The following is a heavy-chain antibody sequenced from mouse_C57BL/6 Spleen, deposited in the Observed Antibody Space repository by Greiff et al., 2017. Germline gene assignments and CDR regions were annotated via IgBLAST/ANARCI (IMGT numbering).Heavy chain of an antibody. CDR3: ARVGYGGYFDV. D-gene: IGHD1-1*01. Sequence: EVKLQQSGPGMVKPSQSLSLTCTVTGYSITSGYDWHWIRHFPGNKLEWMGYISYSGSTNYNPSLKSRISITHDTSKNHFFLKLNSVTTEDTATYYCARVGYGGYFDVWGTGTTVTVSS. V-gene: IGHV3-1*01. CDR2: ISYSGST. CDR1: GYSITSGYD. J-gene: IGHJ1*03.